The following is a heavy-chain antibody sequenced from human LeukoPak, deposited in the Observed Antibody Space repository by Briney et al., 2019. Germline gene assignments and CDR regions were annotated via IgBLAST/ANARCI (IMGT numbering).Heavy chain of an antibody. V-gene: IGHV1-8*01. J-gene: IGHJ4*02. Sequence: ASVKVSCKASGYTFTSYDINWVRQATGQGLEWMGWMNPNSGNTGYAQKFQGRVTMTRNASISTAYMELSSLRSEDTAVYYCARDDGRRTQGDYWGQGTLVTVSS. CDR3: ARDDGRRTQGDY. D-gene: IGHD5-24*01. CDR1: GYTFTSYD. CDR2: MNPNSGNT.